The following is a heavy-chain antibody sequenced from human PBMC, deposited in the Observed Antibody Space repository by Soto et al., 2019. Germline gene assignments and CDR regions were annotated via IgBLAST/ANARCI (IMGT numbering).Heavy chain of an antibody. V-gene: IGHV4-39*01. CDR2: IYYSGST. J-gene: IGHJ3*02. Sequence: SETLSLTCAVSGGSISSSNHYWDCIRQPPGKGPEWIGRIYYSGSTYYNPSLKSRVTISVDTSKNQFSLKLSSVTAADTAVYYCARRELEPTNNDAFHIWGQGTMVTV. CDR3: ARRELEPTNNDAFHI. CDR1: GGSISSSNHY. D-gene: IGHD1-1*01.